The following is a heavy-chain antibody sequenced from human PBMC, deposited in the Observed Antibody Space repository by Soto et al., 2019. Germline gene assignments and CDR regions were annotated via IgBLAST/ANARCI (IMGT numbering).Heavy chain of an antibody. Sequence: SVKVSCKASGGTFSSYAISWVRQAPGQGLEWMGGIIPIFGTANYAQKFQGRVTITADESTSTAYMELSSLRSEGTAVYYCARDLSNLWYSPGAPPNDAFDIWGQGTMVTVSS. D-gene: IGHD2-21*01. CDR3: ARDLSNLWYSPGAPPNDAFDI. CDR2: IIPIFGTA. CDR1: GGTFSSYA. J-gene: IGHJ3*02. V-gene: IGHV1-69*13.